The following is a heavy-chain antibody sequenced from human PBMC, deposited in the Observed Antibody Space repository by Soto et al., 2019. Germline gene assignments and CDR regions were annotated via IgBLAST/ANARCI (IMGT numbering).Heavy chain of an antibody. CDR3: ARDVGGDFYY. CDR1: GFPFTNSN. J-gene: IGHJ4*02. Sequence: PGGSLRLSCAASGFPFTNSNMNWVRQAPGKGLEWVSSISSGGNFINYADSVKGRFTISRDNAKNSLYLQMNSLRPEDTAVYYCARDVGGDFYYWGQGTLVNVSS. CDR2: ISSGGNFI. V-gene: IGHV3-21*01. D-gene: IGHD4-17*01.